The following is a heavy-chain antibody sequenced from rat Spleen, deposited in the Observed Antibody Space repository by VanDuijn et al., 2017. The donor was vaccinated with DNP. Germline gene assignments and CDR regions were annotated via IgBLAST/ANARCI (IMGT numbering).Heavy chain of an antibody. CDR3: TSNPHIRTTAPSVWMTPYSESYY. CDR1: GFIFSDFY. V-gene: IGHV5-29*01. J-gene: IGHJ2*01. D-gene: IGHD1-11*01. Sequence: EVQLVESDGGLVQPGRSLKLSCAASGFIFSDFYMAWVRQAPTKGLEWVATIGYDGFTTYYRDSVRGRFTISRDNAKSTLYLQMNSLRSEDTATYYCTSNPHIRTTAPSVWMTPYSESYYW. CDR2: IGYDGFTT.